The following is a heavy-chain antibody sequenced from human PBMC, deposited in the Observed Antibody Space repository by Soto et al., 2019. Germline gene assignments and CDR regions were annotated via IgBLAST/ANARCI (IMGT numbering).Heavy chain of an antibody. J-gene: IGHJ4*02. D-gene: IGHD6-19*01. V-gene: IGHV3-23*01. Sequence: VQLLESGGGVVQPGGSLRLSCVASGFNFKKLAISWVRQAPGEGREWDSGVRCCGGSTSYADSVKGRFSIARDDSTNTLSLQMNNLRVEATAQYYCAKADGEQWLLPHLDKWGQGTLVTVS. CDR3: AKADGEQWLLPHLDK. CDR1: GFNFKKLA. CDR2: VRCCGGST.